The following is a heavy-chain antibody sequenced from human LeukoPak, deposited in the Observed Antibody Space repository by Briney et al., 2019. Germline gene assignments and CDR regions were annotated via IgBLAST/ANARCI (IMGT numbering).Heavy chain of an antibody. V-gene: IGHV4-59*02. J-gene: IGHJ5*02. CDR2: FYSTGTT. CDR3: ARSLSGLDSGDR. CDR1: GGSVSSNH. D-gene: IGHD5-12*01. Sequence: SETLSLTCTVFGGSVSSNHWSWIRQPPGKGLEWIGNFYSTGTTTYNPSLKSRVSISVDTSKNQFSLKLSSVTAADTAVYYCARSLSGLDSGDRWGQGTLVTVSS.